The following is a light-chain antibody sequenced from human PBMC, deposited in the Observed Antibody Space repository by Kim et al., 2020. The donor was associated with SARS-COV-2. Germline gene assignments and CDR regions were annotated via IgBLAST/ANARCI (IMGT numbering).Light chain of an antibody. Sequence: LSPGERAPLSCRASQSVSSGYLAWYQQKPGQAPRLLIYGASSRATGIPDRFSGSGSGTDYTLTITRLEPEDFAVYYCQQYGSPLTFGEGTKVDIK. V-gene: IGKV3-20*01. CDR2: GAS. CDR1: QSVSSGY. CDR3: QQYGSPLT. J-gene: IGKJ4*01.